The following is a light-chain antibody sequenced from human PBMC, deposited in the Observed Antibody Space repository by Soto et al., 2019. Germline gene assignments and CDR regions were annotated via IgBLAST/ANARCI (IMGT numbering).Light chain of an antibody. CDR3: QQYGSSPPT. CDR1: QSLTNSR. Sequence: EIVLTQSPGTLSLSPGERATLSCRASQSLTNSRLAWYQQKPGQAPKVLIYGGSNRATGTPDRFSGSGSGTDFTLTINRLEPEDFALYYCQQYGSSPPTFGQGTKVEIK. J-gene: IGKJ1*01. CDR2: GGS. V-gene: IGKV3-20*01.